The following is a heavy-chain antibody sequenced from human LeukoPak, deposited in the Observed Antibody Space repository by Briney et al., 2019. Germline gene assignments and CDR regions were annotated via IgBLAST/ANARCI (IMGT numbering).Heavy chain of an antibody. Sequence: SETLSLTCTVSGGSISSSSYYWGWIRQPPGKGLEWIGSIYYSGSTYYNPSLKSRVTISVDTSKNQFSLKLSSVTAADTAVYYCAADYGGIGGAFDIWGQGTMVTVSS. CDR3: AADYGGIGGAFDI. D-gene: IGHD4-23*01. J-gene: IGHJ3*02. V-gene: IGHV4-39*01. CDR1: GGSISSSSYY. CDR2: IYYSGST.